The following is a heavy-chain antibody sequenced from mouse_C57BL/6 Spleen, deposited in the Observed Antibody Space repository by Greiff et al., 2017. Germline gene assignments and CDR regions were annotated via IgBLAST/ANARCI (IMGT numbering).Heavy chain of an antibody. J-gene: IGHJ4*01. Sequence: EVQLQESGPELVKPGASVKIPCKASGYTFTDYNMAWVKQSHGKSLEWIGDINPNNGGTIYNQKFKGKATLTVDKSSSTAYMELRSLTSEDTAVYYCARFPTYSNYPYYYAMDYWGQGTSVTVSS. V-gene: IGHV1-18*01. CDR1: GYTFTDYN. D-gene: IGHD2-5*01. CDR3: ARFPTYSNYPYYYAMDY. CDR2: INPNNGGT.